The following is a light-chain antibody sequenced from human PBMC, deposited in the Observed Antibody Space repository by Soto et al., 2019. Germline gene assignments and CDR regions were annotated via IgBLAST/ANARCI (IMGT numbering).Light chain of an antibody. Sequence: EIVVTQSPGTLSLSPGERATLSCRASQSVSSSYLAWYQHKPGQSPRLLIYGASSRATGIPDRFSGSGSGTVFTLTISRLKPDDFAVYYCQQYGGSPRTFGQGTKLEIK. CDR2: GAS. V-gene: IGKV3-20*01. CDR1: QSVSSSY. CDR3: QQYGGSPRT. J-gene: IGKJ2*01.